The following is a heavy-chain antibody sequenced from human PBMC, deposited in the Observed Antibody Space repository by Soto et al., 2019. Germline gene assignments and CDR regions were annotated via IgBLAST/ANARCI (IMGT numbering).Heavy chain of an antibody. CDR1: GYTFSGHW. V-gene: IGHV5-10-1*01. CDR3: ERNGAASCLGY. J-gene: IGHJ4*02. Sequence: GESLKISCKTSGYTFSGHWISWVRQVPGKGLQWMGNIDPSDSYINYNPAFRGHVTFSVDKSNSTAYLHWRSLGPSDTAIYYCERNGAASCLGYWGQGTLVTVSS. D-gene: IGHD3-10*01. CDR2: IDPSDSYI.